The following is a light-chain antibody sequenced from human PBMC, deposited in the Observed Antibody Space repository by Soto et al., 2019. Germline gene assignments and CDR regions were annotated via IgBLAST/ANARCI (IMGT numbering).Light chain of an antibody. J-gene: IGKJ1*01. V-gene: IGKV3-11*01. CDR1: QSVSSY. CDR2: DAS. CDR3: QQRSNWAPWT. Sequence: EIVLTQSPATLSLSPGERATLSCRASQSVSSYLAWYQQKPGQAPRLLIYDASNSATGIPARFSGSGSVTDSTLTISSLVPKDCAVSWCQQRSNWAPWTFGQGTKVYSK.